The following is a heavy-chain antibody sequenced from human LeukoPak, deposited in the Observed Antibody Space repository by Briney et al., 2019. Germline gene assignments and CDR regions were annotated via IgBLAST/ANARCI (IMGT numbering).Heavy chain of an antibody. CDR3: ARDWGVSARPGYMDV. D-gene: IGHD6-6*01. CDR1: GGSISNYY. J-gene: IGHJ6*03. CDR2: IYYSGST. Sequence: KASETLSLTCTVSGGSISNYYWSWIRQPPGKGLEWIGYIYYSGSTKYNPSLKSRVTISVDTSKNRFSLRLSSVTAADTAVYYCARDWGVSARPGYMDVWGKGTTVTVSS. V-gene: IGHV4-59*01.